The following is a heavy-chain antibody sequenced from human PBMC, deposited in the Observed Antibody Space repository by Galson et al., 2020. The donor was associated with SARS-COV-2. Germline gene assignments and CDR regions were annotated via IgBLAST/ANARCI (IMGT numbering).Heavy chain of an antibody. CDR1: GFTFSSYA. Sequence: GGSLRLSCSDSGFTFSSYAMHWVRQAPGKGLEYVSAISSNGGSTYYADSVKGRFTISRDNSKNTLYLQMSSLRAEDTAVYYCARDRSSGHGEQWLVLLGNRESYYYYGMDVWGQGTTVTVSS. J-gene: IGHJ6*02. CDR2: ISSNGGST. CDR3: ARDRSSGHGEQWLVLLGNRESYYYYGMDV. V-gene: IGHV3-64D*06. D-gene: IGHD6-19*01.